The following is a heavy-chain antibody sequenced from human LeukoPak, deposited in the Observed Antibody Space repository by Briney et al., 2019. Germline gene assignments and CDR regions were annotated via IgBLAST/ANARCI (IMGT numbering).Heavy chain of an antibody. CDR2: IYTSGST. Sequence: SKTLSLTCTVSGGSINSGTYYWTWIRQPAGRGLEWIGRIYTSGSTNYNPSLKSRVTISVYTSTNQFSLKLRSVTAADTAVYYCAREGDQHLDGRYYYFDYWGQGTLVTVSS. CDR3: AREGDQHLDGRYYYFDY. J-gene: IGHJ4*02. CDR1: GGSINSGTYY. V-gene: IGHV4-61*02. D-gene: IGHD3-10*01.